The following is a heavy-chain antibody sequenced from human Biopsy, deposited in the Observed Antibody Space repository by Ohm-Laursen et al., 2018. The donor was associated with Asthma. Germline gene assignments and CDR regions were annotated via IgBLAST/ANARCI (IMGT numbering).Heavy chain of an antibody. J-gene: IGHJ4*02. CDR3: ARGVDRVTGLLDHFDS. V-gene: IGHV4-59*01. D-gene: IGHD2-21*02. CDR1: GGSINNFY. CDR2: VYYSGST. Sequence: PSETLSLTCIVSGGSINNFYWSWIRQPPGKGLESIGHVYYSGSTNYNPSLKSLVTISIDASKNQFSLKLTSVAAADTAVYYCARGVDRVTGLLDHFDSWGQGTLVTVSS.